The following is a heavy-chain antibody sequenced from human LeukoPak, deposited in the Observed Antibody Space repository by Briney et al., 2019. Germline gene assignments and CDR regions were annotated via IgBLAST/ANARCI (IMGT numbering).Heavy chain of an antibody. J-gene: IGHJ6*03. D-gene: IGHD2-2*01. CDR2: IYYIGST. Sequence: PSETLSLTCTVSGGSISSYYWSWIRQLPGKGLEWIGYIYYIGSTNYNPSLKSRVTISVDTSKNQSSLKLSSVTAADTAVYYCASAPLYCSSTSCQEGYYYYYMDVWGKGTTVTVSS. CDR1: GGSISSYY. V-gene: IGHV4-59*01. CDR3: ASAPLYCSSTSCQEGYYYYYMDV.